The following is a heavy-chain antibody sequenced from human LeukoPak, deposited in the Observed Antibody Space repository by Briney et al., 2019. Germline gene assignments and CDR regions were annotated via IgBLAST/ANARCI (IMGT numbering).Heavy chain of an antibody. D-gene: IGHD6-13*01. V-gene: IGHV1-69*04. CDR3: ARGVSSSSQGAFDI. CDR2: IIPILGIA. Sequence: ASVKVSCKASGGTFSSYAISWVRQAPGQGLEWMGRIIPILGIANYAQKFQGRVTITADKSTSTAYMELSSLRSEDTAVYYCARGVSSSSQGAFDIWGQGTMVTVSS. CDR1: GGTFSSYA. J-gene: IGHJ3*02.